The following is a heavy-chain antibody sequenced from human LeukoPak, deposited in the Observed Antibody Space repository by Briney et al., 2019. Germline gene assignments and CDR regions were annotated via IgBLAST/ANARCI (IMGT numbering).Heavy chain of an antibody. CDR1: GFPFNSYW. Sequence: TGGSLRLSCAASGFPFNSYWMTWVRQAPGKGLEWVSSISSSSSYIYYADSVKGRFTISRDNAKNSLYLQMNSLRAEDTAVYYCARPHEAAGGDYWGQGTLVTVSS. CDR2: ISSSSSYI. J-gene: IGHJ4*02. D-gene: IGHD6-13*01. CDR3: ARPHEAAGGDY. V-gene: IGHV3-21*01.